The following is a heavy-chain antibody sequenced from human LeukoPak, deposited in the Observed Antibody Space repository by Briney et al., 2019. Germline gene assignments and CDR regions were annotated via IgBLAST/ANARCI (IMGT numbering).Heavy chain of an antibody. Sequence: PGGSLRLSCAASGFTFSSYWMSWVRQAPGKGLEWVSYISSSGSTIYDADSVKGRFTISRDNAKNSLYLQMNSLRAEDTAMYYCARVSRGMRLYSSGPVDYWGQGILVTVSS. V-gene: IGHV3-48*04. CDR3: ARVSRGMRLYSSGPVDY. CDR1: GFTFSSYW. J-gene: IGHJ4*02. D-gene: IGHD6-19*01. CDR2: ISSSGSTI.